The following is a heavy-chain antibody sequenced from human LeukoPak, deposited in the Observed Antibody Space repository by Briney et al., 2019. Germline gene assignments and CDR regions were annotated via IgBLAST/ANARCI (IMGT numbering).Heavy chain of an antibody. CDR2: IYYSGST. D-gene: IGHD3-22*01. CDR3: ARCEEYYYDSSGSRVRNAFDI. Sequence: SQTLSLTCTVSGGSISSGDYYWSWIRQPPGKGLEWIGYIYYSGSTYYNPSLKSRVTISVDTSKNQFSLKLSSVTAADTAVYYCARCEEYYYDSSGSRVRNAFDIWGQGTMVTVSS. V-gene: IGHV4-30-4*01. J-gene: IGHJ3*02. CDR1: GGSISSGDYY.